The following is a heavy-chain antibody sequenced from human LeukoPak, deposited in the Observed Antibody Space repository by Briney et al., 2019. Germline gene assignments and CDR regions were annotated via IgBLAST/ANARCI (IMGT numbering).Heavy chain of an antibody. CDR1: GGSISSSNW. J-gene: IGHJ4*02. V-gene: IGHV4-4*02. CDR2: IYHSGST. Sequence: SETLSLNCAVSGGSISSSNWWSWVRQPPGKGLEWIGEIYHSGSTNYNPSLKSRVTISVDKSKNQFSLKLSSVTAADTAVYYCARGIPPIGYAYYFDYWGQGTLVTVSS. D-gene: IGHD3-16*01. CDR3: ARGIPPIGYAYYFDY.